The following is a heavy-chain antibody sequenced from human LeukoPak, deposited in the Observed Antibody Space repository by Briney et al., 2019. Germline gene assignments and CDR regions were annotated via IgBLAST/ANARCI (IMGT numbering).Heavy chain of an antibody. V-gene: IGHV1-8*03. J-gene: IGHJ6*03. CDR1: GYSFTSYD. CDR2: MNPNSGNT. Sequence: ASVKVSCKASGYSFTSYDINGVGQATAQGREWVGWMNPNSGNTGYEQKFQGRVTITRNTSISTAYLELSSLRSEDTAVYYCARVQMDTIFCYSYYMDVWGKRTTVTVSS. CDR3: ARVQMDTIFCYSYYMDV. D-gene: IGHD5-24*01.